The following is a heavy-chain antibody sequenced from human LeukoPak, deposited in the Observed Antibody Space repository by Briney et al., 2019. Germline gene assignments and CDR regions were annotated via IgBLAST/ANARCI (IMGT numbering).Heavy chain of an antibody. V-gene: IGHV4-59*08. CDR1: GGSISGYY. CDR3: ARFSSSWLDY. CDR2: IYLSGST. Sequence: SETLSLTCTVSGGSISGYYGSWIRQPPGKGLEWIAYIYLSGSTNYNPSLKSRVTISMDASKNQFSLNLSSVTAADTAVYFCARFSSSWLDYWGQGILVTVSS. J-gene: IGHJ4*02. D-gene: IGHD6-13*01.